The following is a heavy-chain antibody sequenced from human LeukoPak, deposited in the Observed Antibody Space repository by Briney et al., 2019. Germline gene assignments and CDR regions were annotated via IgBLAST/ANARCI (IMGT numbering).Heavy chain of an antibody. CDR3: ASAGYCSGGSCYRLAY. J-gene: IGHJ4*02. CDR1: GYTFTSYA. V-gene: IGHV1-3*01. Sequence: ASVKVSCKASGYTFTSYAMHWVRQAPGQRLEWMGWINAGNGNTKYSPKFQGRVTITRDTSASTAYMELSSLRSEDTAVYYCASAGYCSGGSCYRLAYWGQGTLVTVSS. CDR2: INAGNGNT. D-gene: IGHD2-15*01.